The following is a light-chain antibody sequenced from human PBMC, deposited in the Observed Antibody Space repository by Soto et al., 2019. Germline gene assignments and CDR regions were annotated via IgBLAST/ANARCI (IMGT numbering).Light chain of an antibody. V-gene: IGKV1-5*01. CDR3: QQYHGSSLT. Sequence: DIRMTQSPPALSASVGDRGTITCRARESVHTWLAWYEQKAGQAPKVLIYEASTLETGVPSRFSGSGSGTEFALTITSLQPKDSATYFCQQYHGSSLTFAQGTKV. CDR1: ESVHTW. CDR2: EAS. J-gene: IGKJ1*01.